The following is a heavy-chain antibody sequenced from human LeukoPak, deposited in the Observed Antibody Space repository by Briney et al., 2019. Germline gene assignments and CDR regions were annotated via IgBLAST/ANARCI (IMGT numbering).Heavy chain of an antibody. D-gene: IGHD5-12*01. V-gene: IGHV1-18*01. Sequence: GASVKVFCKASGYSFTTYGISWVRQAPGQGLEWMGWISAYNGNTNFAQNLQGRVTMATDTSTSTAYMELRSLRSDDTAVYYCARVEYSGYDFYDIYSYYMDVWGKGTTVTVSS. CDR2: ISAYNGNT. J-gene: IGHJ6*03. CDR3: ARVEYSGYDFYDIYSYYMDV. CDR1: GYSFTTYG.